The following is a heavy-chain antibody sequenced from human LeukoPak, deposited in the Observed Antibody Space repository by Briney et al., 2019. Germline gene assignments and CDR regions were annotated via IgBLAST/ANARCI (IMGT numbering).Heavy chain of an antibody. V-gene: IGHV1-8*03. CDR1: GYSFTTYA. J-gene: IGHJ4*02. CDR2: MNPISGNT. D-gene: IGHD6-25*01. Sequence: ASVKVSCKASGYSFTTYAISWVRQAPGQGLEWMGWMNPISGNTGFAQKFQGRVTITRITSISTAYMEMSSLRSDDTAVYYCVRGAKCSGADCDSTKEYVYYFDYWGQGTLVTVSS. CDR3: VRGAKCSGADCDSTKEYVYYFDY.